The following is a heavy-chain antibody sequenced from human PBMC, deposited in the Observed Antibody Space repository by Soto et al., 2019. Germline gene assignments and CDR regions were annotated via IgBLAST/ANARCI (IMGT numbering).Heavy chain of an antibody. J-gene: IGHJ6*02. CDR2: INPNSGDT. V-gene: IGHV1-2*02. D-gene: IGHD3-9*01. Sequence: GAAVKVSCKASGYIFTGYHIHWARQAPGRGLEWMGWINPNSGDTEYAQNFQGRVTMTRDTSFNLVYMEMSGLMSDDTAVYYCARDARGTRGFDEMDIWGQGTPVTVSS. CDR1: GYIFTGYH. CDR3: ARDARGTRGFDEMDI.